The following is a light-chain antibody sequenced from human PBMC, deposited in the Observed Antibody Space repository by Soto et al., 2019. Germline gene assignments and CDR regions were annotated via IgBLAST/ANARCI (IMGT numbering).Light chain of an antibody. V-gene: IGKV1-27*01. CDR1: QGIGVY. J-gene: IGKJ4*01. CDR2: AAS. CDR3: QKYNSAPLT. Sequence: DIPMTQSPSSLSASLGDRVTITCQASQGIGVYLAWFQQKPGNVPKLLIYAASTLQSGVPSRFSGSGSGTDFTLTISSLQPEDVATYYCQKYNSAPLTFGGGTKVEIK.